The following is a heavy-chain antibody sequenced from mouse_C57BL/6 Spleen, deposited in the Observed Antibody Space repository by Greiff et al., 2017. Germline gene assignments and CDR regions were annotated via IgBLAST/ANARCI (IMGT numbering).Heavy chain of an antibody. V-gene: IGHV2-5*01. D-gene: IGHD1-1*01. CDR2: IWRGGST. J-gene: IGHJ3*01. Sequence: VQLQQSGPGLVQPSQSLSITCTVSGFSLTSYGVHWVRQSPGKGLEWLGVIWRGGSTDYNAAFMSRLSITKDNSKSQVFFKMNSLQADDTAIDYCATHYYGSSYGFAYWGQGTLVTVSA. CDR1: GFSLTSYG. CDR3: ATHYYGSSYGFAY.